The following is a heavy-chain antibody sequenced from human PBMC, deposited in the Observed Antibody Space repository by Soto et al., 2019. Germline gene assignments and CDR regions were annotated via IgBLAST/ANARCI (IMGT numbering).Heavy chain of an antibody. D-gene: IGHD6-13*01. CDR2: IGGGSGST. CDR3: ATRMYSTSWYYFVS. CDR1: GFTFTNYA. J-gene: IGHJ4*02. Sequence: EVQLLESGGGFVQPGGSLRLSCAASGFTFTNYALSWVRQAPGKGLEWVSTIGGGSGSTSYADSVKGRFSISRENSKNTLYLTMSSLRAEDTALYYCATRMYSTSWYYFVSWGQGTLVTVSS. V-gene: IGHV3-23*01.